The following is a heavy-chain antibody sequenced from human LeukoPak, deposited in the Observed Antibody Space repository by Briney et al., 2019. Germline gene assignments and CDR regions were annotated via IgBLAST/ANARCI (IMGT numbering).Heavy chain of an antibody. CDR2: ISSSSSYI. Sequence: GGSLRLSCAASGFTFSSYAMSWVRQAPGKGLEWVSSISSSSSYIYYADSVKGRFTISRDNAKSSLYLQMNSLRTEDTAVYYCARVYYDSSGYPEQYDYWGQGTLVTVSS. V-gene: IGHV3-21*01. D-gene: IGHD3-22*01. J-gene: IGHJ4*02. CDR1: GFTFSSYA. CDR3: ARVYYDSSGYPEQYDY.